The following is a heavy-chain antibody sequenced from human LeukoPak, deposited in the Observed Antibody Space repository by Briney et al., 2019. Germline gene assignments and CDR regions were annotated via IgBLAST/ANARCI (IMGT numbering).Heavy chain of an antibody. D-gene: IGHD2-15*01. CDR1: GFTFSHFW. J-gene: IGHJ4*02. CDR3: AREDGYCSGGNCYSYFDS. Sequence: GGSLRLSCAASGFTFSHFWMSWVRQAPGKGLEWVAYIKKTGSETYYVDSVKGRFTITRDDTRNSLFLQMYSLRAEDTAVYFCAREDGYCSGGNCYSYFDSWGQGTLVTVSS. V-gene: IGHV3-7*01. CDR2: IKKTGSET.